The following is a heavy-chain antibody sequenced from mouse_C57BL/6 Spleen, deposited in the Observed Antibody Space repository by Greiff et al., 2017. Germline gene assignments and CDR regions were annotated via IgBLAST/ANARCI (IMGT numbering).Heavy chain of an antibody. J-gene: IGHJ2*01. D-gene: IGHD1-1*01. V-gene: IGHV1-64*01. CDR3: ARSGSSYFDC. CDR2: IHPNSGST. Sequence: QVQLQQPGAELVKPGASVKLSCKASGYTFTSYWMHWVKQRPGQGLEWIGMIHPNSGSTNYNEKFKSKATLTVDKSTSTAYKQLSSLTSENSAVYYCARSGSSYFDCWGQGTTLTVSS. CDR1: GYTFTSYW.